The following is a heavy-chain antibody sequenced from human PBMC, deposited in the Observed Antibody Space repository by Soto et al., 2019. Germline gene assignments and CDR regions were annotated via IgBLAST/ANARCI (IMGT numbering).Heavy chain of an antibody. Sequence: ASVKVSCKASGYTFTSYAMHWVRQAPGQRLEWMGWINAGNGNTKYSQKFQGRVTITRDTSASTAYMELRSLRSDDTAVYYCARDSVDTAMVNDAFDIWGQGT. CDR1: GYTFTSYA. CDR3: ARDSVDTAMVNDAFDI. D-gene: IGHD5-18*01. CDR2: INAGNGNT. V-gene: IGHV1-3*01. J-gene: IGHJ3*02.